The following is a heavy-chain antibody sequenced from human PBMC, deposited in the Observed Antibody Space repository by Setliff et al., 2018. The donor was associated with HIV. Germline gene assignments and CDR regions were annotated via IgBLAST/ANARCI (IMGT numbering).Heavy chain of an antibody. Sequence: SETLSLTCTVSGESISGSSYSWGWIRQPPGKGPEWIGSLYGHSSTYYTKSLRGRVTISADTSKNQFSLRLSSVTALDTAVYYCSRLYGSGHYFAFDFWGQGALVTV. V-gene: IGHV4-39*01. D-gene: IGHD3-10*01. J-gene: IGHJ4*02. CDR1: GESISGSSYS. CDR2: LYGHSST. CDR3: SRLYGSGHYFAFDF.